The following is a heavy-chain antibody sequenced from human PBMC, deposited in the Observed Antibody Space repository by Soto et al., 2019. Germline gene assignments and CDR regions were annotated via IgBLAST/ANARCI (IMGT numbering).Heavy chain of an antibody. D-gene: IGHD5-18*01. Sequence: SQTLSITCAISGDKVSSNSAAWYWIRQSPSRGLEWLGRTYYRSKWYNDYAVSVKSRITINPDTSKNQFSLQLNSVTPEDTAVYYCARETYSYGSPLYYYGMDVCGQATTVTVSS. CDR1: GDKVSSNSAA. J-gene: IGHJ6*02. CDR3: ARETYSYGSPLYYYGMDV. V-gene: IGHV6-1*01. CDR2: TYYRSKWYN.